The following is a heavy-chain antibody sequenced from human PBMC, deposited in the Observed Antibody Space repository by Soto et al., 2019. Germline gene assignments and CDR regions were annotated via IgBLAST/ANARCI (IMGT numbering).Heavy chain of an antibody. D-gene: IGHD1-7*01. CDR1: GYTFTSYY. Sequence: QVQLVQSGAEVKKPGASVKVSCKASGYTFTSYYMHWVRQAPGQGLEWMGIINPSGGSTSYAQKFQGRVTMTRDTSTSTVYMELSSLRSEDTAVYYCATEPPQLELLGYYYGMDVWGQGTTVTVSS. V-gene: IGHV1-46*01. CDR2: INPSGGST. CDR3: ATEPPQLELLGYYYGMDV. J-gene: IGHJ6*02.